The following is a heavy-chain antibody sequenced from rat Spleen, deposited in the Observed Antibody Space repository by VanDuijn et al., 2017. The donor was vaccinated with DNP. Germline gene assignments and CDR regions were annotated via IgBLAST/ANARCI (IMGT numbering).Heavy chain of an antibody. J-gene: IGHJ2*01. V-gene: IGHV5S10*01. Sequence: EVQLVESGGGLVQPGRSLKLSCAASGFTFSDYNMAWVRQAPKKGLDWVASIIYGGDRTYYRDSVKGRFTISRDNAKSTRYLQMDSLRSGDTATYYCATGVMTGSLDYWGQGVMVTVSS. D-gene: IGHD5-1*01. CDR3: ATGVMTGSLDY. CDR1: GFTFSDYN. CDR2: IIYGGDRT.